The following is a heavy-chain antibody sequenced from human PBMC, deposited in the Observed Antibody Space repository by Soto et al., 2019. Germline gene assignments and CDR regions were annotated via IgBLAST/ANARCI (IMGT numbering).Heavy chain of an antibody. CDR2: INSDGSST. J-gene: IGHJ3*02. CDR3: AREGVDYSNYDAFDI. V-gene: IGHV3-74*01. D-gene: IGHD4-4*01. CDR1: GFTFSSYW. Sequence: GGSLRLSCAASGFTFSSYWMHWVRQAPGKGLVWVSRINSDGSSTSYAGSVKGRFTISRDNAKNTLYLQMNSLRAEDTAVYYCAREGVDYSNYDAFDIWGQGTMVTVSS.